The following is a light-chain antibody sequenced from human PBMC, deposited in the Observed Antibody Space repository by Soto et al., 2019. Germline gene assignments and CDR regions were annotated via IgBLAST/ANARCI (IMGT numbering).Light chain of an antibody. CDR3: SSYTSSGTLYV. CDR1: SSDIGGSKH. Sequence: QSVLTQPASLSGSPGQSITISCTGTSSDIGGSKHVSWYQQHPGKAPKLMIYEVAYRPSGVSDRFSGSKSGNTASLTVSGLQAEDEADYYCSSYTSSGTLYVFGSGTKVTVL. CDR2: EVA. V-gene: IGLV2-14*01. J-gene: IGLJ1*01.